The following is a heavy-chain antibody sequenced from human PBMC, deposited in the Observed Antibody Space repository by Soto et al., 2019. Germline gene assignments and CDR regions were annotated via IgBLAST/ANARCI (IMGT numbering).Heavy chain of an antibody. Sequence: GGSLRLSCAASGFTFSSYAMSWVRQAPGKGLEWVSAISGSGGSTYYADSVKGRFTISRDNSRNTLYLQMNSLRAEDTAVYYCAKGGHAYGYFYFDYWGQGTLVTVSS. V-gene: IGHV3-23*01. CDR3: AKGGHAYGYFYFDY. D-gene: IGHD5-18*01. CDR1: GFTFSSYA. CDR2: ISGSGGST. J-gene: IGHJ4*02.